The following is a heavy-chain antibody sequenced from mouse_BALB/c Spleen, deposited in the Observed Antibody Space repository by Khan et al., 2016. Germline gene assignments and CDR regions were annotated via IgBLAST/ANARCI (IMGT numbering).Heavy chain of an antibody. CDR1: GYTFTSYW. CDR3: ARPYYYGSSYFDV. D-gene: IGHD1-1*01. V-gene: IGHV1S81*02. J-gene: IGHJ1*01. Sequence: QVQLQQPGAELVKPGASVKLSCKASGYTFTSYWMHWVKQRPGQGLEWIGEILPSNGRTNYNEKFKSKATLTVDISSTTAYMQLSRLTSEDSAAYYCARPYYYGSSYFDVWGAGTTVTVSP. CDR2: ILPSNGRT.